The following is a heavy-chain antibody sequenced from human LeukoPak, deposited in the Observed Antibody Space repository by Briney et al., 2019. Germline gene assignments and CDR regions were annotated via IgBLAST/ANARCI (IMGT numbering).Heavy chain of an antibody. J-gene: IGHJ4*02. D-gene: IGHD2-15*01. CDR2: ISSNGGST. Sequence: GGSLRLSCAASRFTFSSYAMHLVRQAPGKGLEYVSAISSNGGSTYYANSVKGRFTISRDNSKNTLYLQMGSLRAEDMAVYYCARGVLGYGYYFDYWGQGTLVTVSS. V-gene: IGHV3-64*01. CDR3: ARGVLGYGYYFDY. CDR1: RFTFSSYA.